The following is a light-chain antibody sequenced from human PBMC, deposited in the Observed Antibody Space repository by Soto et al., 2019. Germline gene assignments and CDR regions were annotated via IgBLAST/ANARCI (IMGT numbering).Light chain of an antibody. CDR1: QGVSRK. CDR3: QQYNNWPPWT. J-gene: IGKJ1*01. V-gene: IGKV3D-15*01. CDR2: GAS. Sequence: DIVMTQSPATLSVAPGERVTFSCRASQGVSRKLAWYQHKPGQAPRLLIYGASSRATGIPDRFSGSGSGTEFTLTISSLQSEDFAVYYCQQYNNWPPWTFGQGTKVDIK.